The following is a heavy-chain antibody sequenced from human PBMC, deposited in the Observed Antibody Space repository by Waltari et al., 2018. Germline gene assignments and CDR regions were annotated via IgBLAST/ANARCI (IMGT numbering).Heavy chain of an antibody. J-gene: IGHJ5*02. CDR2: MYYSGIT. V-gene: IGHV4-30-4*01. Sequence: QVQLQESGPGPVKPSQTLSLTCTVSGGSLTSGKYFWSWIRQPPGKGLEWIGYMYYSGITYYNPSLKSRVSMSVETSKNQCSLKLTSVTAADTAVYYCARDGVEMGKGVGSWFDPWGQGTLVTVSS. CDR1: GGSLTSGKYF. CDR3: ARDGVEMGKGVGSWFDP. D-gene: IGHD3-3*01.